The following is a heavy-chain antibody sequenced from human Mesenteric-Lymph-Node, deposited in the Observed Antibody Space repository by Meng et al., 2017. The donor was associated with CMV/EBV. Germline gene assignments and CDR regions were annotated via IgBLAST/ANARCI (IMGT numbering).Heavy chain of an antibody. CDR2: IKYDGSDK. J-gene: IGHJ5*01. V-gene: IGHV3-30*02. D-gene: IGHD3-10*01. Sequence: GESLKISCAASGFAFNTYGMHWVRQAPGKGLEWVTFIKYDGSDKYYADSVKGRFTISRDNSKNTLYLQMNSLRVEDTAVYFCARDERLEYYRSVSYSDSWGQGTLVTVSS. CDR1: GFAFNTYG. CDR3: ARDERLEYYRSVSYSDS.